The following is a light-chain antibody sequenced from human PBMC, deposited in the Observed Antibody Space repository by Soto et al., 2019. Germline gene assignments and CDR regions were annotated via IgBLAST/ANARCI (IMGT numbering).Light chain of an antibody. CDR1: QSISSY. J-gene: IGKJ4*01. CDR3: QQYDSSPLT. Sequence: DIQMTQSPSSLSASVGDRVTITCRASQSISSYLNWYQQKPGKAPKLLIYKASSLESGVPSRFSGSGSGTEFTLTITSLQPDDFATYYCQQYDSSPLTFGGGTKVDIK. CDR2: KAS. V-gene: IGKV1-5*03.